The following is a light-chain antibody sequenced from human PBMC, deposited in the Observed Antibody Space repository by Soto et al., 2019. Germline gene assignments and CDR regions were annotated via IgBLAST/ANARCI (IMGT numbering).Light chain of an antibody. J-gene: IGLJ1*01. CDR1: SSDVGGYKY. CDR3: CSYTGSDTYV. Sequence: QSVLTQPRSVSRSPVQSVTISCTGTSSDVGGYKYVSWYQQYPGKAPKLMIYHVSKRPSGVPDRFSGSKSGNTASLTISGLQGEDEADYYCCSYTGSDTYVFGTGTKVTVL. CDR2: HVS. V-gene: IGLV2-11*01.